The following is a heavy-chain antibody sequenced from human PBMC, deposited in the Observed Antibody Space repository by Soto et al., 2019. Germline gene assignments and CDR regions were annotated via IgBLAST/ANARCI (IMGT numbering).Heavy chain of an antibody. J-gene: IGHJ6*02. CDR1: GYTFTSYG. Sequence: QVQLVQSGAEVKKPGASVKVSCKASGYTFTSYGINWVRQAPGQGLEWMGWISAYNGNTNYAQKLQGRVTMTTDTSTSTAYMELRRLRSDDTADYYCARVWVGTTFAYYYGMDVWGQGTTVTVSS. V-gene: IGHV1-18*01. CDR3: ARVWVGTTFAYYYGMDV. CDR2: ISAYNGNT. D-gene: IGHD1-26*01.